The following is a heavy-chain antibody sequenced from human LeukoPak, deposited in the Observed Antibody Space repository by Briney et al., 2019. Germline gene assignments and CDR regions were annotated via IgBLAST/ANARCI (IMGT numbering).Heavy chain of an antibody. D-gene: IGHD6-13*01. V-gene: IGHV4-4*07. Sequence: SESLSLTCTASGGSISSYYWSWIRQPAGKGLEWIGLIYTSGSSNYNPSLKSRVTISVDTSKNQFSLRLSSVTAADTAVYYCARVTGYVMEDYFDYWGQGTLVTVSS. CDR1: GGSISSYY. J-gene: IGHJ4*02. CDR3: ARVTGYVMEDYFDY. CDR2: IYTSGSS.